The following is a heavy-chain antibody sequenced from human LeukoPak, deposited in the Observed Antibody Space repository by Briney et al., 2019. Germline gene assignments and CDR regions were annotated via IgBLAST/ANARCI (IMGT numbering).Heavy chain of an antibody. CDR1: GFTFSSFW. Sequence: GGSLRLSCAASGFTFSSFWMSWVRQAPGKGLEWVASIKEDGSEKYYVDSVKGRLTISRDNAKNSLYLQMNSLRAEDTAVYCCARGNWNYQGLWGQGTLVTVSS. CDR2: IKEDGSEK. J-gene: IGHJ4*02. CDR3: ARGNWNYQGL. V-gene: IGHV3-7*01. D-gene: IGHD1-7*01.